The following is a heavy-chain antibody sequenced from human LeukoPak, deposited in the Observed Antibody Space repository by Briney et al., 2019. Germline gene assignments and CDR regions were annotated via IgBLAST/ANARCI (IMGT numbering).Heavy chain of an antibody. J-gene: IGHJ5*02. CDR1: GFSFSNYG. V-gene: IGHV3-23*01. CDR2: INTRADET. D-gene: IGHD2-2*02. CDR3: ARDGLTLGYCSSTSCYSWFDP. Sequence: GGSLTLSCAASGFSFSNYGMSWFRQAPGKGLEWVSTINTRADETHYADSVKGRFTISRDNSKNTLYLQMNSLRAEDTAVYYCARDGLTLGYCSSTSCYSWFDPWGQGALVTVSS.